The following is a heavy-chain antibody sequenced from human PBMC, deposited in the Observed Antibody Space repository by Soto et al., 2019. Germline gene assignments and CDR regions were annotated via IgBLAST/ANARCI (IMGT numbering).Heavy chain of an antibody. Sequence: EVQLVESGGGLVQPGGSLRLSCAASGFSFSNYWIHWVRQAPGKGLVWVSRIKTDGSSTDYAAAVKGRLTISRDNAKNTLYLQMNSLTAEDTAVDYCAKREGNTYGLFHWGQGTLVTVSS. CDR3: AKREGNTYGLFH. D-gene: IGHD5-18*01. V-gene: IGHV3-74*01. J-gene: IGHJ4*02. CDR2: IKTDGSST. CDR1: GFSFSNYW.